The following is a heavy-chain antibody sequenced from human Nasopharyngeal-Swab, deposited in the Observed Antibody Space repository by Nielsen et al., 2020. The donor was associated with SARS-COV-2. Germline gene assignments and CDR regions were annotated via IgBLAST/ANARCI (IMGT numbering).Heavy chain of an antibody. CDR1: GGSISSGGYS. J-gene: IGHJ3*02. CDR2: ISHSGST. CDR3: ARADIVVVPAAMNAFDI. V-gene: IGHV4-30-2*01. D-gene: IGHD2-2*01. Sequence: SETLSLTCAVSGGSISSGGYSWSWIRHPPGKGLDWIGYISHSGSTYCNPSLKSRVTISVDRSTHQFSLKLRSVTAADTAVYYGARADIVVVPAAMNAFDIWGQGTMVTVSS.